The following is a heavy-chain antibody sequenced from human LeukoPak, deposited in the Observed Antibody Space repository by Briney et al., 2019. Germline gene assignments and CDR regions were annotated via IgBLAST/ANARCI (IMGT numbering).Heavy chain of an antibody. CDR3: ARALVDGYKELGY. V-gene: IGHV1-18*01. CDR1: GYTFTTYG. J-gene: IGHJ4*02. CDR2: ISAYNGNT. Sequence: ASVKVSCKASGYTFTTYGITWVRQAPGQGLEWMGWISAYNGNTNYVQKLQGRVTMTTDTSTSTAYMELRSLRSDDTAVYYCARALVDGYKELGYWGQGTLVTVSS. D-gene: IGHD5-24*01.